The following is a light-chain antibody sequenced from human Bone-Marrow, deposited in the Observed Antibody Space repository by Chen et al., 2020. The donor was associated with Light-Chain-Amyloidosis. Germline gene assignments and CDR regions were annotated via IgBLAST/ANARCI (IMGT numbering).Light chain of an antibody. V-gene: IGLV3-21*02. CDR1: NIGTNS. Sequence: SYVLTPPSSVSVAPGQTATMACGGNNIGTNSVHWYQQTPGQAPLLVVYDDSDRPSGIPERLSGSNSGKTATLTISRVEAGDEADYYCQVWDRSSDRLVFGGGTKLTVL. CDR2: DDS. CDR3: QVWDRSSDRLV. J-gene: IGLJ3*02.